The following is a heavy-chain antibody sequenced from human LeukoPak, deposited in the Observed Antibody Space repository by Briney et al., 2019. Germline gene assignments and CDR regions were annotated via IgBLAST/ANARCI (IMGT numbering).Heavy chain of an antibody. CDR2: IYYRGRT. Sequence: SETLSLTCIVSGGSISSGTYYWGWIRQPPGKGLEWIGSIYYRGRTYYKPSLKSRVTISVDTSENQFSLRLASVTAADTAVYHCAATYYYDSAAYLGNPWGQGTLVTVSS. V-gene: IGHV4-39*01. J-gene: IGHJ5*02. CDR3: AATYYYDSAAYLGNP. D-gene: IGHD3-22*01. CDR1: GGSISSGTYY.